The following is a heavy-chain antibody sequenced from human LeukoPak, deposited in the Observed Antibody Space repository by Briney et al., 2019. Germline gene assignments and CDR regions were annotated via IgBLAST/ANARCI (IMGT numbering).Heavy chain of an antibody. V-gene: IGHV3-74*01. J-gene: IGHJ5*02. CDR3: AREETPHQAYYDFWSGYYGGWFDP. CDR2: INSDGSST. Sequence: RSGGSLRLSCAASGFTFSSYWMHWVRQAPGKGLVWVSRINSDGSSTSYADSVKGRFTISRDNAKNTLYLQMNSLRAEDTAVYYCAREETPHQAYYDFWSGYYGGWFDPWGQGTLVTVSS. CDR1: GFTFSSYW. D-gene: IGHD3-3*01.